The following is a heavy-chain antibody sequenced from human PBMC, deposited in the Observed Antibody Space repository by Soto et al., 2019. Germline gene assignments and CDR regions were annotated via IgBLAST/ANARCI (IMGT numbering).Heavy chain of an antibody. D-gene: IGHD3-22*01. Sequence: QVQLQESGPGLVKPSQTLSLTCTVSGDSISSGGYYWSWIRQHPGKGLDWIGYIYYSGTTYYNPSLESRVTIXAXPXXNQCSLKANSVTVADTAVYYCASTYYTGSSGPFDYWGQGTLVTVSS. CDR2: IYYSGTT. CDR1: GDSISSGGYY. V-gene: IGHV4-31*03. J-gene: IGHJ4*02. CDR3: ASTYYTGSSGPFDY.